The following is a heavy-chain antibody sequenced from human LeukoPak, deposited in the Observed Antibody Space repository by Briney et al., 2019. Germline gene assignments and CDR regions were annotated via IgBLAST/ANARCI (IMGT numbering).Heavy chain of an antibody. CDR1: GGSFSGYY. CDR2: INHSGST. Sequence: PSETLSLTCAVYGGSFSGYYWSWIRQPPGKGLEWIREINHSGSTNYNPSLKSRVTISVDTSKNQFSLKLSSVTAADTAVYYCASGVRGYCSGGSCYRYYYYYGMDVWGQGTTVTVSS. V-gene: IGHV4-34*01. CDR3: ASGVRGYCSGGSCYRYYYYYGMDV. J-gene: IGHJ6*02. D-gene: IGHD2-15*01.